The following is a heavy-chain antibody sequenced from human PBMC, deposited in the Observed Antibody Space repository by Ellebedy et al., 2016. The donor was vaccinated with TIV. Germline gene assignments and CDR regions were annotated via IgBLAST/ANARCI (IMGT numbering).Heavy chain of an antibody. CDR2: IYSSGKN. CDR1: SDSITSYF. CDR3: ARGIIGVDY. V-gene: IGHV4-4*07. Sequence: SETLSLTXSVSSDSITSYFWGWIRQSAGKGLEWIGHIYSSGKNNYNPSLKSRVTMSLDTSKNQFSLNLTSVTAADTAVYYCARGIIGVDYWGQGILVTVSS. D-gene: IGHD3-10*01. J-gene: IGHJ4*02.